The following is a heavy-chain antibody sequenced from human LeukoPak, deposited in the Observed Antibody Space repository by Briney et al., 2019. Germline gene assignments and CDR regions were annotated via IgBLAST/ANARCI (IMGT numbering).Heavy chain of an antibody. V-gene: IGHV1-3*01. CDR2: INAGNGNT. CDR1: GYTFTSYA. D-gene: IGHD2-15*01. J-gene: IGHJ5*02. CDR3: ARDSHCSGGSCHSSFDP. Sequence: ASVKVSCEASGYTFTSYAMHWVRQAPGQRLEWMGWINAGNGNTKYSQKFQGRVTITRDTSASTAYMELSSLRSEDTAVYYCARDSHCSGGSCHSSFDPWGQGTLVTVSS.